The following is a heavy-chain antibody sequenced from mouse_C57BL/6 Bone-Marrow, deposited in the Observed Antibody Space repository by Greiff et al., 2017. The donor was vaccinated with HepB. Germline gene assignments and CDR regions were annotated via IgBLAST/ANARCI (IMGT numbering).Heavy chain of an antibody. J-gene: IGHJ4*01. CDR2: ISGGGGNT. Sequence: EVQLVESGGGLVKPGGSLKLSCAASGFTFSSYTMSWVRQTPEKRLEWVATISGGGGNTYYPDSVKGRFTISRDNAKNTLYLQMSSLRSEDTALYYCARHDNPYYYAMDYWGQGTSVTVSS. D-gene: IGHD1-3*01. V-gene: IGHV5-9*01. CDR1: GFTFSSYT. CDR3: ARHDNPYYYAMDY.